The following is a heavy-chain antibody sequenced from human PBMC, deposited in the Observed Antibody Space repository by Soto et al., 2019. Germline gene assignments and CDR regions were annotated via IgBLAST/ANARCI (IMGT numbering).Heavy chain of an antibody. CDR1: GFVFINYD. V-gene: IGHV3-23*01. J-gene: IGHJ4*02. CDR3: AKDPQDSSGHDY. D-gene: IGHD6-19*01. Sequence: PGGSLRLSCAASGFVFINYDMSWGRQAPGKGLEWVSSISGSGGRTYYADSVKGRFTIFRDNSNNTLYVQMNSLRAEDTAVYYCAKDPQDSSGHDYWGQGTLVTVSS. CDR2: ISGSGGRT.